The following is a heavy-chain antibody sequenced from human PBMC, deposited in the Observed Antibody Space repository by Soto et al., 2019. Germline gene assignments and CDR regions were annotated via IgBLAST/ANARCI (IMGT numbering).Heavy chain of an antibody. CDR3: AKDLMSYGNYGTYHYYYYMDV. CDR2: ISGSGGST. CDR1: GFTFSSYA. D-gene: IGHD4-17*01. V-gene: IGHV3-23*01. Sequence: HPGGSLRLSCAASGFTFSSYAMSWVRQAPGKGLEWVSAISGSGGSTYYADSVKGRFTISRDNSKNTLYLQMNSLRAEDTAVYYCAKDLMSYGNYGTYHYYYYMDVWGKGTTVTVSS. J-gene: IGHJ6*03.